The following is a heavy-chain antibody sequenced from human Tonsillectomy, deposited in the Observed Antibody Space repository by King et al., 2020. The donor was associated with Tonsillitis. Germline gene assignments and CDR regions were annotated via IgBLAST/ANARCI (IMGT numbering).Heavy chain of an antibody. Sequence: QLVQSGAEVKKPGASVKVSCKASGYTFSSYAITWVRQAPGQGLEWMGWISAYNGNTNYAQKFQGRVTMTTDTSTSTAYMELRSLRSDDTAVYYCARDPGITTNSWFDPWGQGTLVTVSS. CDR3: ARDPGITTNSWFDP. J-gene: IGHJ5*02. CDR2: ISAYNGNT. V-gene: IGHV1-18*01. D-gene: IGHD4-11*01. CDR1: GYTFSSYA.